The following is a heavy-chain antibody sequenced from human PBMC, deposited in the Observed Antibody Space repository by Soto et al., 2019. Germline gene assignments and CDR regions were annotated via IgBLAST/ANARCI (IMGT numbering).Heavy chain of an antibody. CDR2: ISYDGSNK. CDR1: RFTFSIYG. CDR3: AKGPYYYDSSGYTTYFDY. D-gene: IGHD3-22*01. J-gene: IGHJ4*02. V-gene: IGHV3-30*18. Sequence: GGSMRLSCAASRFTFSIYGMHWVRQAPGKGLEWVAVISYDGSNKYYADSVKGRFTISRDNSKNTLYLQMNSLRAEDTAVYYCAKGPYYYDSSGYTTYFDYWGQGT.